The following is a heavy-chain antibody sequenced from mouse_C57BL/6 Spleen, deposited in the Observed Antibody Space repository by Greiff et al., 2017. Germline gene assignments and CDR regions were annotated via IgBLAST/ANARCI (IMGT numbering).Heavy chain of an antibody. Sequence: EVQLQQSGPGLVKPSQSLSLTCSVTGYSITSGYYWNWIRQFPGNKLEWMGYISYDGSNNYNPSLKNRISITRDTSKNQFFLKLNSVTTEDTATYYCARDLDYDEDYYAMDYWGQGTSVTVSS. V-gene: IGHV3-6*01. CDR2: ISYDGSN. CDR3: ARDLDYDEDYYAMDY. CDR1: GYSITSGYY. D-gene: IGHD2-4*01. J-gene: IGHJ4*01.